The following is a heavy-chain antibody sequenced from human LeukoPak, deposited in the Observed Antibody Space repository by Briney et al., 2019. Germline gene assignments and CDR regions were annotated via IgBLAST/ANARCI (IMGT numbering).Heavy chain of an antibody. CDR3: ARGASGYDLDY. Sequence: GGSLRLSCAASGFTVSNNYMSWVRQAPGKGLEWVSVIYSVGSTFYADSVRGRFTISRDNSKNTLYLQMNSLRAEDTAVYFCARGASGYDLDYWGQGTLITVSS. J-gene: IGHJ4*02. CDR2: IYSVGST. CDR1: GFTVSNNY. V-gene: IGHV3-66*01. D-gene: IGHD5-12*01.